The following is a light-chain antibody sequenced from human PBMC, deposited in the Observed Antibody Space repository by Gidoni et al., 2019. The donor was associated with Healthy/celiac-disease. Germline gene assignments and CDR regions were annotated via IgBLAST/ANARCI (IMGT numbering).Light chain of an antibody. CDR3: QQLNSYLT. CDR2: AAS. J-gene: IGKJ4*01. Sequence: DIQLTQSPSFLSASVGDRVTITCWASQGISSYFAWYQQKPGKAPKLLIYAASTLQSGVPSRFSGSGSGTEFTLTISSLQPEDFATYYCQQLNSYLTFGGGTKVEIK. CDR1: QGISSY. V-gene: IGKV1-9*01.